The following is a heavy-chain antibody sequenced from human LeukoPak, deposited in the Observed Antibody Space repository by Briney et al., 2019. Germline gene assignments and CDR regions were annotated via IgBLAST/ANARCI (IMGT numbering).Heavy chain of an antibody. CDR3: AKSRAGSSGFYFDY. CDR1: GFTFSSYW. D-gene: IGHD3-22*01. CDR2: INSDGKST. Sequence: GGSLRLSCAASGFTFSSYWMHWXRQGPGEGLVXXXRINSDGKSTSYADSVKGRFTISRDNAKDTLYLQMSSLRAEDTAVYFCAKSRAGSSGFYFDYWGQGTLVTVSS. J-gene: IGHJ4*02. V-gene: IGHV3-74*01.